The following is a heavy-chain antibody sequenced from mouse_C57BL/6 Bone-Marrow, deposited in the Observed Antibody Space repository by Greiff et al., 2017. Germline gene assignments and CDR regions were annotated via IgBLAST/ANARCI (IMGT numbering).Heavy chain of an antibody. CDR1: GYTFTSYW. CDR2: IHPSDSDT. Sequence: VKLQQPGAELVKPGASVKVSCKASGYTFTSYWMHWVKQRPGQGLEWIGRIHPSDSDTNYNQKFKGKATLTVDKSSSTAYMQLSSLTSEDSAVYYCAIGYDYDEGFAYWGQGTLDTVSA. D-gene: IGHD2-4*01. J-gene: IGHJ3*01. CDR3: AIGYDYDEGFAY. V-gene: IGHV1-74*01.